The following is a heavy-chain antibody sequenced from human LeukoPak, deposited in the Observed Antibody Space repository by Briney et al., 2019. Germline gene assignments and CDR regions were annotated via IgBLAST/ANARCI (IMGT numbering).Heavy chain of an antibody. CDR1: GGSFSSCY. CDR2: INHSGST. V-gene: IGHV4-34*01. Sequence: LETLSLTCAVYGGSFSSCYWSWIRQPPGKGLEWIGEINHSGSTNYNPSLKSRVTISVDTSKNQFSLKLSSVTAADTAVYYCARAAYSGSYYRYWGQGTLVTVSS. CDR3: ARAAYSGSYYRY. J-gene: IGHJ4*02. D-gene: IGHD1-26*01.